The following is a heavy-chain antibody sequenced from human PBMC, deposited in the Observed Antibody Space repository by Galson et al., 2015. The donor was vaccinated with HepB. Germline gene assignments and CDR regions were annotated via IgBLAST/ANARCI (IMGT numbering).Heavy chain of an antibody. Sequence: SLRLSCAASGFSFSSYAMSWVRQAPGKGLEWVAIISYDGSNKYYADSVKGRFTISRDYSTNTLYLQMNTLRPEDTSVYSCARRLPSAGILDAFDLWGQGTMVTVPS. D-gene: IGHD5-18*01. V-gene: IGHV3-30-3*01. CDR1: GFSFSSYA. CDR3: ARRLPSAGILDAFDL. CDR2: ISYDGSNK. J-gene: IGHJ3*01.